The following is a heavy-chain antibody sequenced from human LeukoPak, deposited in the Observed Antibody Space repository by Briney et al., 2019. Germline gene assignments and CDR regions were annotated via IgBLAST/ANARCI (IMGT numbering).Heavy chain of an antibody. J-gene: IGHJ6*02. D-gene: IGHD3-10*01. Sequence: SETLPLTCTVSGGSISSYYWSWIRQPPGKGLEWIGEINHSGSTNYNPSLKSRVTISVDTSKNQFSLKLSSVTAADTAVYYCARRYYYGSGSYWYYYYGMDVWGQGTTVTVSS. CDR1: GGSISSYY. CDR2: INHSGST. CDR3: ARRYYYGSGSYWYYYYGMDV. V-gene: IGHV4-34*01.